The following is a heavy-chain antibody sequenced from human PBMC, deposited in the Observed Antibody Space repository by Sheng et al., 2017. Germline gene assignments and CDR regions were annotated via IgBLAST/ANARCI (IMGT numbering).Heavy chain of an antibody. CDR1: GGSISSSSYY. J-gene: IGHJ6*02. CDR3: ARVSKWLYHYGMDV. Sequence: QLQLQESGPGLVKPSETLSLTCTVSGGSISSSSYYWGWIRQPPGKGLEWIGSIYYSGSTYYNPSLKSRVTILSRHVQEPSSSLKLSSVDPPADTAVYYCARVSKWLYHYGMDVVGTKGPRSPSP. CDR2: IYYSGST. V-gene: IGHV4-39*07. D-gene: IGHD5-12*01.